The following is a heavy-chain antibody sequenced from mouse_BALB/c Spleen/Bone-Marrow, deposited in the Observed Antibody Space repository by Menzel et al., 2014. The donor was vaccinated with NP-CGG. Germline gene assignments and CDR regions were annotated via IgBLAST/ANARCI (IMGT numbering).Heavy chain of an antibody. CDR2: ISDGGSYT. V-gene: IGHV5-4*02. CDR3: ARGSSYFDH. D-gene: IGHD1-1*01. J-gene: IGHJ2*01. Sequence: EVKVVESGGGLVKPGGSLKLSCAASGFTFSDYYMYWVRQTPERRLEWVATISDGGSYTYYPDSVKGRFTISRDNAKNNLYLQMSSLKSDDTAMYYCARGSSYFDHWGQGTTLTVSS. CDR1: GFTFSDYY.